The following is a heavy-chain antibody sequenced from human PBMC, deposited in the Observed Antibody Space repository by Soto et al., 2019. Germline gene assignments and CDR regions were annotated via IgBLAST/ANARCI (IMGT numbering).Heavy chain of an antibody. CDR2: INPSGGTI. V-gene: IGHV1-46*01. CDR3: ARGGALINREYYFDY. J-gene: IGHJ4*02. Sequence: QVLLVQSGAEVKKPGASVKVSCKASGYTFTTYYIHWVRQAPGQGLEWMGIINPSGGTITYAQKFQGRITMARDTSTSTVYMDLSSLRSEDTAVYYCARGGALINREYYFDYWGQGTLVTVSS. CDR1: GYTFTTYY. D-gene: IGHD2-8*01.